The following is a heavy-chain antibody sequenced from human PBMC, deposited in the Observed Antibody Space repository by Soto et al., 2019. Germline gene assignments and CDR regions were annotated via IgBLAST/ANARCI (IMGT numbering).Heavy chain of an antibody. J-gene: IGHJ4*02. D-gene: IGHD2-2*01. CDR1: GGSISNPCCY. Sequence: SETLYLTCTVSGGSISNPCCYWGWFRQPPGERLEWIGSISYSGSISYSPSLRSRVTISVDTSKKQYSLKLSPVTAADTAVYYCAMEGRCSSTRCHIDYWGPGTLVTVSS. CDR2: ISYSGSI. CDR3: AMEGRCSSTRCHIDY. V-gene: IGHV4-39*01.